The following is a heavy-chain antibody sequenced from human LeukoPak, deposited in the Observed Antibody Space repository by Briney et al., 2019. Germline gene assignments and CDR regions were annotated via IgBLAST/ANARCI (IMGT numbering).Heavy chain of an antibody. CDR3: ARDRWYSSSSGDY. D-gene: IGHD6-6*01. Sequence: PGGSLRLSCAASGFTFSSYSMNWVRQALGKGLEWVSSISSSSSYIYYADSVKGRFTISRDNAKNSLYLQMNSLRAEDTAVYYCARDRWYSSSSGDYWGQGTLVTVSS. CDR2: ISSSSSYI. J-gene: IGHJ4*02. V-gene: IGHV3-21*01. CDR1: GFTFSSYS.